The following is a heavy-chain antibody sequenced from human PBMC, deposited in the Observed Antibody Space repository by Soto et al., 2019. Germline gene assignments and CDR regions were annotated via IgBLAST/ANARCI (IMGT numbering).Heavy chain of an antibody. CDR1: GGSFSGYC. CDR3: ARGGRGIAAAEPNDY. D-gene: IGHD6-13*01. J-gene: IGHJ4*02. CDR2: INHSGST. Sequence: SETLSLTCAVYGGSFSGYCWSWIRQPPGKGLEWIGEINHSGSTNYNPSLKSRVTISVDTSKNQFSLKLSSVTAADTAVYYCARGGRGIAAAEPNDYWGQGTLVTVSS. V-gene: IGHV4-34*01.